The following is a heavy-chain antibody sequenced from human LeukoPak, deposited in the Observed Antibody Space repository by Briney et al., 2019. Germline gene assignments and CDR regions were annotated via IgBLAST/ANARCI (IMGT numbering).Heavy chain of an antibody. CDR3: ARGVLTGDNWFDP. Sequence: SETLSLTCTVSGGSISSSSYYWGWIRQPPGKGLEWIGSIYYSGSTNYNPSLKSRVTISVDTSKNQFSLKLSSVTAADAAVYYCARGVLTGDNWFDPWGQGTLVTVSS. CDR2: IYYSGST. D-gene: IGHD3-9*01. CDR1: GGSISSSSYY. J-gene: IGHJ5*02. V-gene: IGHV4-39*07.